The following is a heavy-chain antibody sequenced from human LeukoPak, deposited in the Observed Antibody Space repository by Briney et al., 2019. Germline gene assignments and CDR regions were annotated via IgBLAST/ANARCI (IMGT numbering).Heavy chain of an antibody. J-gene: IGHJ4*02. CDR1: GFTFKNCA. CDR2: INYSGGHK. Sequence: GRSLRLSCVASGFTFKNCAMSWVRQAPGKGLEWVSGINYSGGHKYYADSVKGRFTISRDSFKNTLSLQMNSLTTEDTAVYYCAKDDSMTLDHFDYWGQGALVTVSS. D-gene: IGHD4-11*01. CDR3: AKDDSMTLDHFDY. V-gene: IGHV3-23*01.